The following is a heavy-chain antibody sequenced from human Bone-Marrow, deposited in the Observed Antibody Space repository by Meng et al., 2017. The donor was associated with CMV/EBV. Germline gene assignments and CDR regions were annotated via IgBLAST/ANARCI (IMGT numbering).Heavy chain of an antibody. Sequence: GGSLRLSCAVSGFTFTRHDMHWVRQAPGKGLEWVAVIWYDGSNKYYADSVKGRFTISRDNSKNTLYLQMNSLRAEDTAVYYCFIAARPVDYWGQGTLVTVSS. CDR1: GFTFTRHD. CDR3: FIAARPVDY. CDR2: IWYDGSNK. J-gene: IGHJ4*02. V-gene: IGHV3-33*01. D-gene: IGHD6-6*01.